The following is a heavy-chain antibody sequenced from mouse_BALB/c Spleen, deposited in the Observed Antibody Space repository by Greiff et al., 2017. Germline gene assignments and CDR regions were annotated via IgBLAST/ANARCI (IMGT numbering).Heavy chain of an antibody. J-gene: IGHJ2*01. Sequence: EVKVVESGGGLVKPGGSLKLSCAASGFTFSSYAMSWVRQTPEKRLEWVASISSGGSTYYPDSVKGRFTISRDNARNILYLQMSSLRSEDTAMYYCARGGLLREYYFDYWGQGTTLTVSS. CDR3: ARGGLLREYYFDY. CDR2: ISSGGST. V-gene: IGHV5-6-5*01. D-gene: IGHD2-3*01. CDR1: GFTFSSYA.